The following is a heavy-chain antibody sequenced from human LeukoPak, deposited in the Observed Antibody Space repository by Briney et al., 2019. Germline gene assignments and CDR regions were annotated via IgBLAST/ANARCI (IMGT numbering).Heavy chain of an antibody. V-gene: IGHV1-69*13. D-gene: IGHD6-13*01. CDR1: GGTFSSYA. CDR3: ASWGLGIAAAGTGWFDP. J-gene: IGHJ5*02. Sequence: SVKVSCKASGGTFSSYAISWVRQAPGQGLEWMGGIIPIFGTANYAQKFQGRVTITADESTSTAYMELSSLRSEDTAVYYCASWGLGIAAAGTGWFDPWGQGTLVTVSS. CDR2: IIPIFGTA.